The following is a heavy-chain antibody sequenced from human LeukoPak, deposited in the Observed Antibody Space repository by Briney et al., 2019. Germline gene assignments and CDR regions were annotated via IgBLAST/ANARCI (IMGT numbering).Heavy chain of an antibody. CDR1: RFTFSGYT. CDR3: ASQMAIGY. Sequence: GGSLRLSCAASRFTFSGYTMNWVRQAPGKGLEWVSSISSSSYIYYTDSVKGRFTISRDNAKNSLYLQMNSLRVEDTAVYYCASQMAIGYWGQGTLVTVSS. CDR2: ISSSSYI. V-gene: IGHV3-21*01. D-gene: IGHD5-24*01. J-gene: IGHJ4*02.